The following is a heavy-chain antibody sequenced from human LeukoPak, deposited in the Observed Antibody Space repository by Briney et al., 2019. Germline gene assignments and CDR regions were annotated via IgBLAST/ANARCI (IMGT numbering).Heavy chain of an antibody. Sequence: SETLSLTCTVSGGSISSSSYYWGWIRQPPGKGLEWIGSTYYSGSTYYNPSLKSRVTISVDTSKNQFSLKLSSVTAADTAVYYCARGDGYSSSWLFDYWGQGTLVTVSS. CDR3: ARGDGYSSSWLFDY. CDR1: GGSISSSSYY. J-gene: IGHJ4*02. V-gene: IGHV4-39*01. CDR2: TYYSGST. D-gene: IGHD6-13*01.